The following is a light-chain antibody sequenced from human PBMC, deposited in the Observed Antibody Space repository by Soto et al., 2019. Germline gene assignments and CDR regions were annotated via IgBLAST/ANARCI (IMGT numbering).Light chain of an antibody. V-gene: IGKV3-15*01. J-gene: IGKJ2*01. CDR3: QQYNNLPPDT. CDR1: ESVNNN. CDR2: GAS. Sequence: EIILTQSPASLSVSPGERATLSCRASESVNNNLDWYQQKPGPAPRLLIYGASTRATGIPGRFRGSGSGTEFTLTITSLQSEDLAVYFCQQYNNLPPDTVGQGTKLEIK.